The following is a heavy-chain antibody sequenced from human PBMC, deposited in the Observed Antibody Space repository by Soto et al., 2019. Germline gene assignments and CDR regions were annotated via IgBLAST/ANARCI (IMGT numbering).Heavy chain of an antibody. V-gene: IGHV1-18*01. J-gene: IGHJ4*02. Sequence: ASVKVSCKASGYTFTSYGISWVRQAPGQGLEWMGWISAYNGNTNYAQKLQGRVTMTTDTSTSTAYMELRSLRSDDTAVYYCARGRGVLLWFGELPQAHFDYWGQGTLVTVSS. CDR3: ARGRGVLLWFGELPQAHFDY. CDR2: ISAYNGNT. CDR1: GYTFTSYG. D-gene: IGHD3-10*01.